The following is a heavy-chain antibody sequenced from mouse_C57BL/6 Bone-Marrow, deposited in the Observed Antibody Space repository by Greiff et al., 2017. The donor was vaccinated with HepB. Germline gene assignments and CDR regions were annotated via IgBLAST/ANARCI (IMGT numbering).Heavy chain of an antibody. CDR2: IDPNSGGT. J-gene: IGHJ1*03. V-gene: IGHV1-72*01. CDR1: GYTFTSYW. CDR3: ARIPALFITSATGFDV. D-gene: IGHD1-1*01. Sequence: QVQLQQPGAELVKPGASVKLSCKASGYTFTSYWMHWVKQRPGRGLEWIGRIDPNSGGTKYNEKFKSKATLTVDKPSSTAYMQLRSRTSEDSAVYYCARIPALFITSATGFDVWGTGTTVTVSS.